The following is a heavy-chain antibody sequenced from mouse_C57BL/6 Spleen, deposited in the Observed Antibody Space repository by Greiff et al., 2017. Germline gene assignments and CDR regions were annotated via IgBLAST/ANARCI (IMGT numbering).Heavy chain of an antibody. D-gene: IGHD2-1*01. CDR1: GYTFTSYW. CDR2: IDPSDSYT. Sequence: VQLQQPGAELVMPGASVKLSCKASGYTFTSYWMHWVKQRPGQGLEWIGEIDPSDSYTNYNQKFKGKSTLTVDKSSSTAYMQLSSLTSEDSAVYYCARSYGNSLEAMDYWGQGTSVTVSS. J-gene: IGHJ4*01. V-gene: IGHV1-69*01. CDR3: ARSYGNSLEAMDY.